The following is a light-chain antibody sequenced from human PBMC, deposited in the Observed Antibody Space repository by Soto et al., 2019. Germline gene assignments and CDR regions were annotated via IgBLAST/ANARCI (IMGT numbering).Light chain of an antibody. CDR1: TGAVTSGHY. CDR3: LLSYSGARPYVV. CDR2: DTS. V-gene: IGLV7-46*01. J-gene: IGLJ2*01. Sequence: QAVVTQEPSLNVSPGGTVTLTCGSSTGAVTSGHYPYWFQQKPGQAPRTLIYDTSNKHSWTPARFSGSLLGGKAALTLSGAQPEDEAEYYCLLSYSGARPYVVFGGGTKLTVL.